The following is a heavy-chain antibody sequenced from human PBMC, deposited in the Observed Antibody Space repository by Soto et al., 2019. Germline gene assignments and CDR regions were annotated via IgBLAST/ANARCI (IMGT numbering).Heavy chain of an antibody. D-gene: IGHD6-19*01. CDR1: GYTFTSYA. CDR2: INAGNGNT. J-gene: IGHJ4*02. V-gene: IGHV1-3*01. Sequence: ASVKVSCKASGYTFTSYAMHWVRQAPGQRLEWMGWINAGNGNTKYSQKFQGRVTITRDTSASTAYMELSSLRSEDTAVYYCARDPPFGSSGWYAIDYWGRGTLVTVSS. CDR3: ARDPPFGSSGWYAIDY.